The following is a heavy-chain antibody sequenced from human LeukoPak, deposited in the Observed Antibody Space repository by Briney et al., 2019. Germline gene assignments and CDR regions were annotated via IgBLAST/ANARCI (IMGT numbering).Heavy chain of an antibody. V-gene: IGHV3-7*01. CDR3: ARLLGTQQLVYDY. D-gene: IGHD6-13*01. J-gene: IGHJ4*02. CDR1: GFTFSSYW. Sequence: PGGSLRLSRAASGFTFSSYWMSWVRQAPGKGLEWVANIKQDGSEKYYVDSVKGRFTISRDNAKNSLYLQMNSLRAEDTAVYYCARLLGTQQLVYDYWGQGTLVTVSS. CDR2: IKQDGSEK.